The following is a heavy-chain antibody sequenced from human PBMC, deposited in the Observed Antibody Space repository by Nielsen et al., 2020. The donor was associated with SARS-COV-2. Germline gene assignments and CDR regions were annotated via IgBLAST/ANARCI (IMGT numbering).Heavy chain of an antibody. V-gene: IGHV3-11*01. CDR2: ISRSGDTI. CDR3: AKDWTAIVVVPSGGVDY. Sequence: GGSLRLSCAASGFTFSDYYMNWIRQTPGKGLEWLSYISRSGDTIDYAASVKGRFTISRDNAKNSLYLQMNSLRAEDTAVYYCAKDWTAIVVVPSGGVDYWGQGTRVTVSS. CDR1: GFTFSDYY. D-gene: IGHD2-15*01. J-gene: IGHJ4*02.